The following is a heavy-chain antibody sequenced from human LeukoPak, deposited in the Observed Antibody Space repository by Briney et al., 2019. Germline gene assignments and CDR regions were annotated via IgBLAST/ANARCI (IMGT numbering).Heavy chain of an antibody. CDR2: ISYDESNK. CDR3: AKDRTGSGSYFY. D-gene: IGHD3-10*01. CDR1: GFTFSSYG. Sequence: GGSLRLSCAASGFTFSSYGMHWVRQAPGKGLXXVAVISYDESNKYYADSVKGRFTISRDNSKNTLYLQMNSLRAEDTAVYYCAKDRTGSGSYFYWGQGTLVTVSS. V-gene: IGHV3-30*18. J-gene: IGHJ4*02.